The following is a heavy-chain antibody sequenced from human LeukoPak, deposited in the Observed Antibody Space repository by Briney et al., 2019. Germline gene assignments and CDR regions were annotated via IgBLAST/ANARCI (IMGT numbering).Heavy chain of an antibody. J-gene: IGHJ5*02. CDR2: INHSGST. CDR1: GGSFSGYY. CDR3: ARTSGSGSYYRRNLFDP. Sequence: SETLSLTCAVYGGSFSGYYWSWIRQPPGKGLEWIGEINHSGSTNYNPSLKSRVTISVDTSKNQFSLKLSSVTAADTAVYYCARTSGSGSYYRRNLFDPWGQGTLVTVSS. V-gene: IGHV4-34*01. D-gene: IGHD1-26*01.